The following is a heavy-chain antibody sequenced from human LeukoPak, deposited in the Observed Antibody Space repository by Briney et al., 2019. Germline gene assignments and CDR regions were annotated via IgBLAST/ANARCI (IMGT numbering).Heavy chain of an antibody. J-gene: IGHJ4*02. D-gene: IGHD2-2*01. CDR1: GYTFTSYY. Sequence: ASVKVSCKASGYTFTSYYMHWVRQAPGQGLEWMGIINPSGGSTSYAQKFQGRVTMTRDTSTSTVYMELSSLRSEDTAVYYCARGLARRSWVVPAAHVIYYFDYWGKGTLVTVSS. CDR2: INPSGGST. CDR3: ARGLARRSWVVPAAHVIYYFDY. V-gene: IGHV1-46*01.